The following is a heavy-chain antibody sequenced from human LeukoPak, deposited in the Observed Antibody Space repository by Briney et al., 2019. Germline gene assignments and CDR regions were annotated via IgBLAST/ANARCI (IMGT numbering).Heavy chain of an antibody. D-gene: IGHD6-13*01. CDR3: ARTKAAAETGAFDY. CDR1: GFTVSSNY. CDR2: IYSGGST. Sequence: PGGSLRLSCAASGFTVSSNYMSWVRQAPGKGLEWVSIIYSGGSTFYADSVKGRFTISRDNAKNSLYLQMNSLRAEDTAVYYCARTKAAAETGAFDYWGQGTLVTVSS. J-gene: IGHJ4*02. V-gene: IGHV3-53*01.